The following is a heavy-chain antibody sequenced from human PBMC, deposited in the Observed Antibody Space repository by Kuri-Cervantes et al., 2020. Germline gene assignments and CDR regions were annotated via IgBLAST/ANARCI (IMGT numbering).Heavy chain of an antibody. J-gene: IGHJ4*02. Sequence: GGSLRLSCAASGFTFSSYSMNWVRQAPGKGLEWVGRTRNKANSYSTEYAASVKGRFTISRDDSKTSLYLQMNSLKSEDTAVYFCARGAYGGRGPGDFFDYWGQGTLVTVSS. CDR2: TRNKANSYST. V-gene: IGHV3-72*01. CDR3: ARGAYGGRGPGDFFDY. CDR1: GFTFSSYS. D-gene: IGHD4-23*01.